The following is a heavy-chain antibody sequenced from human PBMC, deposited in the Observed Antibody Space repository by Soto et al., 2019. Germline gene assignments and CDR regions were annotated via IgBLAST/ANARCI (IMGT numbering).Heavy chain of an antibody. J-gene: IGHJ4*02. CDR1: GGSFSGYY. D-gene: IGHD2-8*02. CDR3: VRDKITGIFDY. CDR2: INHSGST. Sequence: SETLSLTCAVYGGSFSGYYWTWIRQPPGTGLEWIGEINHSGSTNYNPSLKSRVTISVDTSKNQFSLKLTSVTAADTAVYYCVRDKITGIFDYWGQGTLVTVSS. V-gene: IGHV4-34*01.